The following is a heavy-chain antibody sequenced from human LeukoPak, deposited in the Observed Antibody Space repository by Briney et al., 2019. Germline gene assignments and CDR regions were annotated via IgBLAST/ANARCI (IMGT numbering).Heavy chain of an antibody. V-gene: IGHV4-34*01. Sequence: PSETLSLTCAVYGGSFSGYYWSWIRQPPGKGLEWIGEINHSGSTNYNPSLKSRVTISVDTSKNQFSLKLSSVTAADTAVYYCARVRRGATDYWGQGTLVTVSS. J-gene: IGHJ4*02. CDR3: ARVRRGATDY. CDR1: GGSFSGYY. CDR2: INHSGST. D-gene: IGHD1-26*01.